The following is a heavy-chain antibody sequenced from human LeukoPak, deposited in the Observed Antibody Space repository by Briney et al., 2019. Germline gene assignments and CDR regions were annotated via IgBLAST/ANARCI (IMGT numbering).Heavy chain of an antibody. Sequence: PGGSLRLSCAASGFTFSSYGMHWVRQAPGKGLEWVAFIRYDGSNKYYADSVKGRFTISRDNSKNTLYLQMNSLRAEDTAVYYCARDVYYYDSSGYHYYYYGMDVWGQGTTVTVSS. D-gene: IGHD3-22*01. CDR1: GFTFSSYG. CDR2: IRYDGSNK. V-gene: IGHV3-30*02. J-gene: IGHJ6*02. CDR3: ARDVYYYDSSGYHYYYYGMDV.